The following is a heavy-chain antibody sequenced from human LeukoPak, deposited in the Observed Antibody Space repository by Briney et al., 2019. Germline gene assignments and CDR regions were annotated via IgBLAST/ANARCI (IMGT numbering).Heavy chain of an antibody. CDR3: AKGDYYDILTGPADY. J-gene: IGHJ4*02. D-gene: IGHD3-9*01. V-gene: IGHV3-30*02. CDR1: GFTVSSNY. CDR2: IRYDGSNK. Sequence: GGSLRLSCAASGFTVSSNYMSWVRQAPGTGLEWVAFIRYDGSNKYYADSVKGRFIISRDNSNNALYLQMNSLRAEDTAVYYCAKGDYYDILTGPADYWGQGTLVTVS.